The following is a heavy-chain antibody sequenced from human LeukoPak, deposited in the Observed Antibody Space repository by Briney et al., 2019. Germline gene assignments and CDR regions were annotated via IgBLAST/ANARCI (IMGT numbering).Heavy chain of an antibody. D-gene: IGHD3-22*01. J-gene: IGHJ3*02. CDR2: IYHSGST. CDR3: ARGQGLFDAFDI. CDR1: GGSISSGYY. V-gene: IGHV4-38-2*02. Sequence: SETLSLTCTVSGGSISSGYYWGWIRQPPGKGLEWIGSIYHSGSTYYNPSLKSRVTISVDTSKNQFSLKLSSVTAADTAVYYCARGQGLFDAFDIWGQGTMVTVSS.